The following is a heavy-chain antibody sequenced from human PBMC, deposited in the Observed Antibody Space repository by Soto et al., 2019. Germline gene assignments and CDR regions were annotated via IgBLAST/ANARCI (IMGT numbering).Heavy chain of an antibody. CDR1: GFSLTRGVG. D-gene: IGHD4-17*01. J-gene: IGHJ5*02. Sequence: QITLKESGPALVKPTQTLTLTCTFSGFSLTRGVGVAWIRQPPGKALEWLALIYWDDDKRYSSSLKSRLTITKDTSKNQVVPIMTNMDPVDTATYYCAHKPLTTTGAFDPWGQGTLVNVSS. CDR2: IYWDDDK. CDR3: AHKPLTTTGAFDP. V-gene: IGHV2-5*02.